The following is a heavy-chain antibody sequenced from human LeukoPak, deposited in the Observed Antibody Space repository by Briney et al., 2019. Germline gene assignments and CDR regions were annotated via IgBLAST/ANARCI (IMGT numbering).Heavy chain of an antibody. CDR3: ARGGCSSGSCLDYY. V-gene: IGHV1-46*01. Sequence: ASAKVSCKASGYMFTTYHMHWVRQAPGQGLEWMGIINPSGGSTSYAQKFQGRVTVTSDTSTATVYMEMRSLRSEDTAVYYCARGGCSSGSCLDYYWGQGTPVTVSS. D-gene: IGHD2-15*01. CDR1: GYMFTTYH. J-gene: IGHJ4*02. CDR2: INPSGGST.